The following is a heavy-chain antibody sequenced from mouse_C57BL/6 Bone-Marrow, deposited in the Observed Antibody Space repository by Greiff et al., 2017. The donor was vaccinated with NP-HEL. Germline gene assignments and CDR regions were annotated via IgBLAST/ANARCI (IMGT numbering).Heavy chain of an antibody. CDR2: INPYNGGT. Sequence: SGPVLVKPGASVKMSCKASGYTFTDYYMNWVKQSHGKSLEWIGVINPYNGGTSYNQKFKGKATLTVDKSSSTAYMELNSLTSEDSAVYYCAREDYDGYAMDYWGQGTSVTVSS. D-gene: IGHD2-4*01. CDR3: AREDYDGYAMDY. CDR1: GYTFTDYY. J-gene: IGHJ4*01. V-gene: IGHV1-19*01.